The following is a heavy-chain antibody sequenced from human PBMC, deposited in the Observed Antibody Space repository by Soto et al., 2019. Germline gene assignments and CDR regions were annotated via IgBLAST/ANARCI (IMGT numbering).Heavy chain of an antibody. J-gene: IGHJ4*02. CDR1: GFTFSTYV. Sequence: GSLRLSCTVSGFTFSTYVMSWVRQAPGKGLEWVSAISGSGGSAYYADSVKGRFTISRDNSKNTLYLQMNSLRAEDTAVYYCAKGKAIAGTDYWGQGTLVTVSS. CDR3: AKGKAIAGTDY. V-gene: IGHV3-23*01. CDR2: ISGSGGSA. D-gene: IGHD2-15*01.